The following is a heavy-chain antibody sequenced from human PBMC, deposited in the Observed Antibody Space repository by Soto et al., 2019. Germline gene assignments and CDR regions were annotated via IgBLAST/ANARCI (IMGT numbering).Heavy chain of an antibody. Sequence: QVQLRESGPGLVKPSQTLSLTCTVSGGSINSGGYYWNRNRQHPGKGLEWIGYMYYSGSTYYNPFLRSRVIISADTSENHFSLKLSSVTAADTAVYFCARGYRQSGYSSSWVFDYWGQGTLVNVSS. V-gene: IGHV4-31*03. CDR3: ARGYRQSGYSSSWVFDY. J-gene: IGHJ4*02. CDR1: GGSINSGGYY. CDR2: MYYSGST. D-gene: IGHD6-13*01.